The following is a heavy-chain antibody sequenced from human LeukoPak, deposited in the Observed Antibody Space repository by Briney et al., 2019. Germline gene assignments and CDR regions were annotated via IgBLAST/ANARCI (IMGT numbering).Heavy chain of an antibody. CDR2: ISSSSSYI. D-gene: IGHD2-2*01. CDR1: GFTFSSYG. J-gene: IGHJ4*02. V-gene: IGHV3-21*01. CDR3: ARAGWGCSSTSCYLGY. Sequence: GGSLRLSCAASGFTFSSYGMSWVRQAPGKGLEWVSSISSSSSYIYYADSVKGRFTISRDNAKNSLYLQMSSLRAEDTAVYYCARAGWGCSSTSCYLGYWGQGTLVTVSS.